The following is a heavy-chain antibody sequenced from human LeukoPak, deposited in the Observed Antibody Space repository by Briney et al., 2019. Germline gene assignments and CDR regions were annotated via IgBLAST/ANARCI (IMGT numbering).Heavy chain of an antibody. CDR3: AREGGYSSSWYNYYYYYMDV. Sequence: SETLSLTCTVSGGSISSGSYYWSWIRQPAGKGLEWIGRIYTSGSTNYNPSLKSRVTISVDTSKNQFSLKLRSVTAADTAVYYCAREGGYSSSWYNYYYYYMDVWGKGTTVTISS. D-gene: IGHD6-13*01. CDR1: GGSISSGSYY. CDR2: IYTSGST. V-gene: IGHV4-61*02. J-gene: IGHJ6*03.